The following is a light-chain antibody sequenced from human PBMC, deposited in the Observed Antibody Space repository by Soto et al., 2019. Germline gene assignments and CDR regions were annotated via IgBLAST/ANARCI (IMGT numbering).Light chain of an antibody. J-gene: IGLJ1*01. CDR3: TSYTSGSTVYV. CDR2: DVN. V-gene: IGLV2-14*01. CDR1: SSDVSAYNY. Sequence: QSALTQPASVSGSPGQSITISFTGTSSDVSAYNYVSWYQQHPGKAPKLMIYDVNNRPSGVSIRFSGSKSGNTASLSISGLQAEDEADYYCTSYTSGSTVYVFGTGTKVTVL.